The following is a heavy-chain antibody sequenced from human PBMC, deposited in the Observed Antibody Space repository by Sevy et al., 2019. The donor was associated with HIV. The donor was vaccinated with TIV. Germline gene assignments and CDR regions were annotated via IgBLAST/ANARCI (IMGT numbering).Heavy chain of an antibody. V-gene: IGHV1-18*01. CDR3: ARARSVTPLFDY. CDR1: GYTFTSYG. J-gene: IGHJ4*02. Sequence: ASVKVSCKASGYTFTSYGISWVRQAPGQGLEWMGWISAYNGNTNYAQKLQGRVTMTTDTSTSTAYMELRSLRSDDTAVYCCARARSVTPLFDYWGQGTLVTVSS. CDR2: ISAYNGNT. D-gene: IGHD1-26*01.